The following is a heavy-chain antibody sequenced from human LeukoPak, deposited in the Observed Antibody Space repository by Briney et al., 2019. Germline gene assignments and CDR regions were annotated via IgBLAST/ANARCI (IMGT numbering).Heavy chain of an antibody. CDR1: GGSISSYY. D-gene: IGHD6-19*01. Sequence: SETLSLTCTVSGGSISSYYWSWIRQPPGKGLEWIGYIYYSGSTNYNPSLKSRVTISVDTSKNQFSLKLSSVTAADTAVYYCARWSIAVAGVGYWGQETLVTVSS. CDR3: ARWSIAVAGVGY. J-gene: IGHJ4*02. V-gene: IGHV4-59*08. CDR2: IYYSGST.